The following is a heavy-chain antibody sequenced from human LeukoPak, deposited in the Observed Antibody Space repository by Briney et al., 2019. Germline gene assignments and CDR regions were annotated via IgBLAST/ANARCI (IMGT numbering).Heavy chain of an antibody. CDR1: GFTFSSYS. V-gene: IGHV3-21*01. CDR2: ISSSSSYI. D-gene: IGHD3-10*01. Sequence: GGSLRLSCAASGFTFSSYSMNWVRQAPGKGLEWVSSISSSSSYIYYADSVKGRFTISRDNAKNSLYLQMNSLRAEDTAVYYCARAPDGSGSYYSYYYYYYMDVWGKGTTVTVSS. CDR3: ARAPDGSGSYYSYYYYYYMDV. J-gene: IGHJ6*03.